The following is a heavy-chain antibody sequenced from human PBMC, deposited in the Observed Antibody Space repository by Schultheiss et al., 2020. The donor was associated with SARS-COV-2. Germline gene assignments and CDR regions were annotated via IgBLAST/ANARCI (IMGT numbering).Heavy chain of an antibody. Sequence: SETLSLTCAVSGGSVFSNSWSWIRQPPGKGLEWIGSIYHSGSTYYNPSLKSRVTISVDKSKNQVSLNLTSVTATDTAVYYCARSGSYYYMNVWGKGTTVTVSS. CDR2: IYHSGST. CDR1: GGSVFSNS. J-gene: IGHJ6*03. V-gene: IGHV4-59*04. D-gene: IGHD3-10*01. CDR3: ARSGSYYYMNV.